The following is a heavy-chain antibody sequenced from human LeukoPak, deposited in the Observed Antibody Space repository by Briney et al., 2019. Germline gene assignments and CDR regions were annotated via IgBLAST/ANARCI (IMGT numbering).Heavy chain of an antibody. CDR3: ARDLGSMVRGYFGIDY. CDR2: IYYSGST. V-gene: IGHV4-59*01. D-gene: IGHD3-10*01. Sequence: SETLSLTCTVSGDSISNYYWSWIRQPPGKGLEWIGYIYYSGSTNYNPSLKSRVTMSVDTSKKQFSLKLSSVTAADTAVYYCARDLGSMVRGYFGIDYWGQGSLVTVSS. J-gene: IGHJ4*02. CDR1: GDSISNYY.